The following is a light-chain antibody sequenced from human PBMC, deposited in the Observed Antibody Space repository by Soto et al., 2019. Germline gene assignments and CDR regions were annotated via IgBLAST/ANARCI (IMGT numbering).Light chain of an antibody. V-gene: IGKV3-11*01. CDR2: DAS. CDR1: QSVSVH. J-gene: IGKJ1*01. CDR3: VQRTTWPWT. Sequence: EIVLTQSPGTLSLSPGERATLSCRASQSVSVHLAWYQQKPGQAPRLLIYDASNRATGIPARFSGSGSGTDFTLTISSLEPEDFAVYHRVQRTTWPWTCGQGIKVEIK.